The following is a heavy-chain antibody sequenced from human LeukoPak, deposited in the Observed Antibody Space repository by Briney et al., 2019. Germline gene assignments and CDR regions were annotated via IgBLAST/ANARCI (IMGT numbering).Heavy chain of an antibody. D-gene: IGHD6-13*01. J-gene: IGHJ4*02. CDR3: ARRGLLLVPL. V-gene: IGHV4-39*01. Sequence: SETLSLTCTVSGGSVRSSDSYWVCVRQPPGKGPEWVGSIYYGGTTYYNPSLKSRLTISVDTSNNQFFLRLTSVTAADTAVYYCARRGLLLVPLWGQGTLVSVSS. CDR2: IYYGGTT. CDR1: GGSVRSSDSY.